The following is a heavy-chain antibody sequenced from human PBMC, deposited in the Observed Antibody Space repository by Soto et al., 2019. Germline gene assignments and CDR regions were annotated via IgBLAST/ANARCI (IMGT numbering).Heavy chain of an antibody. D-gene: IGHD3-10*01. J-gene: IGHJ4*02. Sequence: QVQVVESGGGVVQPGRSLRLSCAASGFTFSRYAIHWVRQAPGKGLEWVAVISRDGSNKYYVDSVKGRFTISRDNSKNTLYLQMNGLRDEDTAVYYCARSRNSAVADSFDFWGQGTLVTVSS. V-gene: IGHV3-30*04. CDR1: GFTFSRYA. CDR3: ARSRNSAVADSFDF. CDR2: ISRDGSNK.